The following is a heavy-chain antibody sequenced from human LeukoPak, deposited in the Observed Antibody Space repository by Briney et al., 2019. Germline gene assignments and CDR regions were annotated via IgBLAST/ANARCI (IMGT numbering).Heavy chain of an antibody. D-gene: IGHD6-19*01. J-gene: IGHJ4*02. Sequence: TGGSLRLSCAASGFTFNNYAMSWVRQAPGKGLEWVSGIGSNARTSYADSVKGRFTISRDNSKNTLYLQMNSLRVEDTAIYYCAKEFTGGWPFDFWGQGTLVTVSS. CDR1: GFTFNNYA. V-gene: IGHV3-23*01. CDR3: AKEFTGGWPFDF. CDR2: IGSNART.